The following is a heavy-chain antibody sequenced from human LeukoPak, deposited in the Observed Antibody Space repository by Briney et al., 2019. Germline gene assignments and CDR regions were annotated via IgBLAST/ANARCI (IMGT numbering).Heavy chain of an antibody. CDR2: IYSGGST. V-gene: IGHV3-53*01. J-gene: IGHJ4*02. CDR1: GFTVSRNY. D-gene: IGHD6-19*01. Sequence: GGSLRLSCAASGFTVSRNYMSWVRQAPGKGLEWVSVIYSGGSTYYADSVKGRFTISRDNSKNTLYLQMNSLRAEDTAVYYCAREGKAGRYSSGWYEFDYWGQGTLVTVSS. CDR3: AREGKAGRYSSGWYEFDY.